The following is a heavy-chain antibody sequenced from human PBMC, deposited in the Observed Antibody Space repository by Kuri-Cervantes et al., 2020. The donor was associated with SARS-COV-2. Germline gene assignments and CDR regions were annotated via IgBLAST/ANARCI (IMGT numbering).Heavy chain of an antibody. J-gene: IGHJ4*02. D-gene: IGHD6-19*01. Sequence: ASVKVSCKVSGYTLTELSMHWVRQAPGKGLEWMGWMNPNSGNAGYAQKFQGRVTMTRNTSISTAYMELSRLRSDDTAVYYCARAPPVAGTYYFDYWGQGTLVTSFS. CDR2: MNPNSGNA. CDR3: ARAPPVAGTYYFDY. CDR1: GYTLTELS. V-gene: IGHV1-8*02.